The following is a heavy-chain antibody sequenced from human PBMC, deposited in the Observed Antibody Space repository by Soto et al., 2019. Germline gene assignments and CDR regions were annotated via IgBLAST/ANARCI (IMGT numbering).Heavy chain of an antibody. V-gene: IGHV4-34*01. CDR3: ARGDYYGSGSYDY. Sequence: SETLSLTRAVYGGSFSGYYWSWIRQPPGKGLEWIGEINHSGSTNYNPSLKSRVTISVDTSKNQFSLKLSSVTAADTAVYYCARGDYYGSGSYDYWGQGTLVTVSS. D-gene: IGHD3-10*01. J-gene: IGHJ4*02. CDR1: GGSFSGYY. CDR2: INHSGST.